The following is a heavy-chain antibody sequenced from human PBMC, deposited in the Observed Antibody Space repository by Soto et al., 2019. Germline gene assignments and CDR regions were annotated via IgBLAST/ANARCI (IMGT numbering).Heavy chain of an antibody. CDR1: GYRFISYG. V-gene: IGHV1-18*01. CDR2: ITTHNDNT. D-gene: IGHD6-19*01. J-gene: IGHJ4*02. CDR3: ARVYSSGWKGLGY. Sequence: QLVQSGAEVKKPGSSVKVSCKASGYRFISYGIGWVRQAPGQGLEWMGWITTHNDNTNYAQQFQGRVTFTTDTSTSTAYMELRDLTSDDTAVYYCARVYSSGWKGLGYWGQGTLVTVSS.